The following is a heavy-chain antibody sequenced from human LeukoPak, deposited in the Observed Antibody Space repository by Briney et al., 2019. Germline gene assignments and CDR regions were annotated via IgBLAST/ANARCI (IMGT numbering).Heavy chain of an antibody. CDR3: ARDNNANGDLEYLDY. CDR2: ISYSGNTI. D-gene: IGHD2-21*02. CDR1: GFTFSDYE. J-gene: IGHJ4*02. Sequence: GGSLRLSCSASGFTFSDYEMNWARQAPGKGLEWVAFISYSGNTIQYADSVKGRFTISRDNAKNSLGLQMNSLRAEDTAVYYCARDNNANGDLEYLDYWGQGTLVTVSS. V-gene: IGHV3-48*03.